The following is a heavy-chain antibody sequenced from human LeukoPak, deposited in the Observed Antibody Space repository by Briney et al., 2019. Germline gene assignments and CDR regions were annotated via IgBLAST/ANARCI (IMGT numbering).Heavy chain of an antibody. CDR3: AELGITMIGGV. CDR2: IKQDGSEK. V-gene: IGHV3-7*01. J-gene: IGHJ6*04. Sequence: GGSLRLSCAASGFTFSSYWMSWVRQARGKGLEWVANIKQDGSEKYYVDSVKGRFTISRDNAKNSLYPQMNSLRAEDTAVYYCAELGITMIGGVWGKGTTVTISS. D-gene: IGHD3-10*02. CDR1: GFTFSSYW.